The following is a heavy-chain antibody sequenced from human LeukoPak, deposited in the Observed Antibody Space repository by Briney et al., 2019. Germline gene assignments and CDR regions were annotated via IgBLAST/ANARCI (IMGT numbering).Heavy chain of an antibody. CDR3: ARGLINGHDFDY. CDR2: INPNSGGT. D-gene: IGHD5-12*01. V-gene: IGHV1-2*04. CDR1: GYTFTGYY. J-gene: IGHJ4*02. Sequence: GASVKVSCKASGYTFTGYYMHWVRQAPGQGLEWMGWINPNSGGTNYAQNFQGWVTMTRDTSVNTGYMELRRLTSDDTAVYYFARGLINGHDFDYWGQGTLVTVSS.